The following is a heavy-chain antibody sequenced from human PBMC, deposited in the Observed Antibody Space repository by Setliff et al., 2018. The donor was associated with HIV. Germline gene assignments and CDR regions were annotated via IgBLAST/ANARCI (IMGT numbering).Heavy chain of an antibody. D-gene: IGHD1-26*01. J-gene: IGHJ4*02. CDR1: GFKFSSYA. CDR3: VKDREVGANYLHYFDF. Sequence: GGSLRLSCSASGFKFSSYAMHWVRQAPGKGLEYVSAITSNMDSTYYGDSVKGRFTISRDNSKNTLYLQMNSLRADDTAIYYCVKDREVGANYLHYFDFWGQGTLVTVSS. CDR2: ITSNMDST. V-gene: IGHV3-64D*09.